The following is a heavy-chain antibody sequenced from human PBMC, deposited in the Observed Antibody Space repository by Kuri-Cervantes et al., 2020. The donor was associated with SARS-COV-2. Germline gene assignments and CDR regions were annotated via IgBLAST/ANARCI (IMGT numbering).Heavy chain of an antibody. V-gene: IGHV4-34*01. CDR2: INHSGST. CDR1: VGSCSGYY. CDR3: ARDFGYGDYGFDY. Sequence: ETLSPPCTVKVGSCSGYYWSLIRQPPGKGLEWIGEINHSGSTNYNPSLKSRVTISVDTSKNQFSLKLSSVTAADTAVYYCARDFGYGDYGFDYWVQGTLVTVSS. D-gene: IGHD4-17*01. J-gene: IGHJ4*02.